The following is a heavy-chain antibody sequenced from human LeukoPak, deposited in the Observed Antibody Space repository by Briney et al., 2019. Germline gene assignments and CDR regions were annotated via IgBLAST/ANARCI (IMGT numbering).Heavy chain of an antibody. D-gene: IGHD3-22*01. V-gene: IGHV3-30*04. CDR2: ISYDGSNK. J-gene: IGHJ6*04. Sequence: GGSLRLSCAASGFTFSSYAMHWVRQAPGKGLEWVAVISYDGSNKYYADSVKGRFTISRDNAKNSLYLQMNSLRAEDTAVYYCATGTRDSSAYYSPPDVWGKGTTVTVSS. CDR3: ATGTRDSSAYYSPPDV. CDR1: GFTFSSYA.